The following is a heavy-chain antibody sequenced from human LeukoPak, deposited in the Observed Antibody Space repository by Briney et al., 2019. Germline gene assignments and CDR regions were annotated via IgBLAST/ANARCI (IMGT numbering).Heavy chain of an antibody. V-gene: IGHV3-53*01. CDR3: ARARGYYDSGGYYRHDVFDI. Sequence: GGSLRLSCAASGFSVGDSYMSWVRQAPGKGLEWVSIVYSGGTTNYADSVKGRFTISRDRSKNTLYLHMNSLRAEDTAVYYCARARGYYDSGGYYRHDVFDIWGQGTMVIVSS. D-gene: IGHD3-22*01. CDR2: VYSGGTT. J-gene: IGHJ3*02. CDR1: GFSVGDSY.